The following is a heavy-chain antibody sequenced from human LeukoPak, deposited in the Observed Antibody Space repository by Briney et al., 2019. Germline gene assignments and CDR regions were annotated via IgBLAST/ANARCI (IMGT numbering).Heavy chain of an antibody. CDR2: ISGSGGTT. CDR3: AKEKLRYYDY. D-gene: IGHD3-16*01. V-gene: IGHV3-23*01. Sequence: GGSLRLSCEASGFTFSTYVMSWVRQAPGKGFECVSSISGSGGTTYYADSVKGRFTISRDNSKNTVYLQMSSLTVEDTAIYYCAKEKLRYYDYWGQGALVTVSS. J-gene: IGHJ4*02. CDR1: GFTFSTYV.